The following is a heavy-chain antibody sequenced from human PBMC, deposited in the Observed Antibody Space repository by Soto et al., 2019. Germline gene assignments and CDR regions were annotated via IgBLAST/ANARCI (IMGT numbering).Heavy chain of an antibody. CDR3: ARGEYYDILTGYFLGFDP. D-gene: IGHD3-9*01. CDR1: GYTFTGYY. CDR2: INPNSGGT. J-gene: IGHJ5*02. Sequence: RASVKVSCKASGYTFTGYYMHWVRQAPGQGLEWMGWINPNSGGTNYAQKFQGRVTMTRDTSISTAYMELSRLRSDDTAVYYCARGEYYDILTGYFLGFDPWGQGTLVTVSS. V-gene: IGHV1-2*02.